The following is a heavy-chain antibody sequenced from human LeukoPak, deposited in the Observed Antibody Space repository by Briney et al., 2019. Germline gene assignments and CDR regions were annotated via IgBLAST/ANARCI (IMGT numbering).Heavy chain of an antibody. J-gene: IGHJ6*02. D-gene: IGHD2-2*01. CDR1: GFTFSCSA. CDR3: TRTKYCSSTSCYLGMDV. CDR2: IRSKANSYAT. V-gene: IGHV3-73*01. Sequence: GGSLLLSCAASGFTFSCSAMHWVRQASGKGLEWVGRIRSKANSYATAYAASVKGRFTISRDDSKNTAYLQMNSLKTEDTAVYYCTRTKYCSSTSCYLGMDVWGQGTTVTVSS.